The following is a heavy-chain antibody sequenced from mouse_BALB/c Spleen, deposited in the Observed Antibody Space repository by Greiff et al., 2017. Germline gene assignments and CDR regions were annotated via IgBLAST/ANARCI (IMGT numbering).Heavy chain of an antibody. CDR3: NAWGGNYFPFDY. J-gene: IGHJ2*01. V-gene: IGHV14-4*02. CDR2: IDPENGDT. Sequence: EVQLQQSGAELVRSGASVKLSCTASGFNIKDYYMHWVKQRPEQGLEWIGWIDPENGDTEYAPKFQGKATMTADTSSNTAYLQLSSLTSEDTAVYYCNAWGGNYFPFDYWGQGNTLTVSS. D-gene: IGHD2-1*01. CDR1: GFNIKDYY.